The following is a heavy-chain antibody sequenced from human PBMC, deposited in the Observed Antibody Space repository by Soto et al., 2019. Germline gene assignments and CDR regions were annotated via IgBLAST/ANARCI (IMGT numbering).Heavy chain of an antibody. CDR1: GGSFSGYY. CDR3: ARRLPAAAGTGYYYYMDV. CDR2: INHSGST. J-gene: IGHJ6*03. D-gene: IGHD6-13*01. V-gene: IGHV4-34*01. Sequence: SETLSLTCAVYGGSFSGYYWSWIRQPPGKGLEWIGEINHSGSTNYNPSLKSRVTISVDTSKNQFSLKLSSVTAADTAVYYCARRLPAAAGTGYYYYMDVWGKGTTVTVSS.